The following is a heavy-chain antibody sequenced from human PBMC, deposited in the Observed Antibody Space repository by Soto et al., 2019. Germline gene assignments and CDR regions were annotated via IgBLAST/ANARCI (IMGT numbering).Heavy chain of an antibody. CDR1: GYIFSGYS. V-gene: IGHV1-69*06. CDR3: ARDLGSGYDPGDY. Sequence: GASVKVSCKTSGYIFSGYSISWVRQAPGQGLEWMGGIIPIFGTTNYAQRFHGRVTITADKSTSTVYMELYSLKSDDTAVYYCARDLGSGYDPGDYWGQGTLVTVSS. J-gene: IGHJ4*02. CDR2: IIPIFGTT. D-gene: IGHD5-12*01.